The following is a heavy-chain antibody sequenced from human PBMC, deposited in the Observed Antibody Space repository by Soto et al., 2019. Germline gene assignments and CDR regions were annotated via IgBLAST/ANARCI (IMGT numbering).Heavy chain of an antibody. CDR2: IYYSGST. Sequence: SETLSLTCTVSGGSISSGGYYWSWIRQHPGKGLEWIGYIYYSGSTYYNPSLKSRVTISVDTSKNQFSLKLSSVTAADTAVYYCARATVLRFLEWFDYWGQGTLVTVSS. V-gene: IGHV4-31*03. CDR1: GGSISSGGYY. CDR3: ARATVLRFLEWFDY. J-gene: IGHJ4*02. D-gene: IGHD3-3*01.